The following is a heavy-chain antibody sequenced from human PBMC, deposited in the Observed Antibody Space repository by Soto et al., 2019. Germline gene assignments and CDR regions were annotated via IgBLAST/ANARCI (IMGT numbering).Heavy chain of an antibody. J-gene: IGHJ4*02. CDR2: IYYSGST. CDR3: ARASLGGSYSGYYFDY. Sequence: TSETLSLTCTVSGGSISSGDYYWSWIRQPPGKGLEWIGYIYYSGSTYYNPSLKSRVTISVDTSKNQFSLKLSSVTAADTAVYYCARASLGGSYSGYYFDYWGQGTLVTVSS. CDR1: GGSISSGDYY. D-gene: IGHD1-26*01. V-gene: IGHV4-30-4*01.